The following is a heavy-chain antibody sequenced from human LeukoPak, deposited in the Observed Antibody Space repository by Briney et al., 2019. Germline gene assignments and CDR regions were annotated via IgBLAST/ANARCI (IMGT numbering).Heavy chain of an antibody. CDR1: GATFSSYA. D-gene: IGHD3-22*01. CDR3: ARDPLHYDSSGYSWSNWFDP. CDR2: IIPIFGTS. V-gene: IGHV1-69*05. J-gene: IGHJ5*02. Sequence: ASVKLSCKASGATFSSYAISWVRQAPGQGLEWMGGIIPIFGTSNYAQKFQGRVTITTDESTSTAYMELSSLRSEDTAVYYCARDPLHYDSSGYSWSNWFDPWGQGTLVTVSS.